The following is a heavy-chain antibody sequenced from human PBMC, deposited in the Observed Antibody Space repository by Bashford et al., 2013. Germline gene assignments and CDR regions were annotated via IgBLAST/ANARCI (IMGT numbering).Heavy chain of an antibody. CDR1: GFTFSSYS. J-gene: IGHJ4*02. V-gene: IGHV3-48*01. D-gene: IGHD3-9*01. CDR3: ARGIHGYYDILTGLAPPYYFDY. Sequence: GGPLRLSCAASGFTFSSYSMNWVRQAPGKGLEWVSYISSSSSTIYYADSVKGRFTISRDNAKNSLYLQMNSLRAEDTAVYYCARGIHGYYDILTGLAPPYYFDYWGQGTLVTVSS. CDR2: ISSSSSTI.